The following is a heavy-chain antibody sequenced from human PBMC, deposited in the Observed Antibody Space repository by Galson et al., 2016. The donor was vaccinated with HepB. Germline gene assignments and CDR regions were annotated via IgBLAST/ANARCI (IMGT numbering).Heavy chain of an antibody. V-gene: IGHV4-59*08. D-gene: IGHD6-13*01. CDR2: THYRESN. Sequence: ETLSLTCTVSGTSITSYYWSWIRQAPGKGLEWIGHTHYRESNDYNPSLKSRVIMSVDTSKSQFSLKLSSVTAADTAVYYCARHLRGYSRSYGLDVWGQGTTVTVSS. CDR3: ARHLRGYSRSYGLDV. J-gene: IGHJ6*02. CDR1: GTSITSYY.